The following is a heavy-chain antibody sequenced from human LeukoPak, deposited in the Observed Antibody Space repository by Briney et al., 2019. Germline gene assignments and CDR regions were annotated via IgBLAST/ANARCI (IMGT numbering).Heavy chain of an antibody. CDR2: ISAYNGNT. J-gene: IGHJ6*04. V-gene: IGHV1-18*01. CDR1: GYTFTSYG. CDR3: ARGLYSMVELDV. Sequence: ASVKVSCKASGYTFTSYGISWVRQAPGQGLEWMGWISAYNGNTNYAQKLQGRVTVTTDTSTSTAYMELSSLRSEDTAVYYCARGLYSMVELDVWGKGTTVTISS. D-gene: IGHD6-13*01.